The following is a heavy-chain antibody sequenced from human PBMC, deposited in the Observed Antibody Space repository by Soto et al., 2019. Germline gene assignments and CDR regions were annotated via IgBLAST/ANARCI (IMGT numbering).Heavy chain of an antibody. CDR1: GFTLSTYA. Sequence: QVQVVESGGGVVQPGRSLRLSCAASGFTLSTYAMHWVRQAPGKGLEWVAVISHDGRNNYYADSVKGRFTISRDNSKSTLSLQMNSLRPEDTAVYYCARDRYEDGGTSDAFDMWGQGTMVTVSS. CDR3: ARDRYEDGGTSDAFDM. D-gene: IGHD2-15*01. V-gene: IGHV3-30*04. CDR2: ISHDGRNN. J-gene: IGHJ3*02.